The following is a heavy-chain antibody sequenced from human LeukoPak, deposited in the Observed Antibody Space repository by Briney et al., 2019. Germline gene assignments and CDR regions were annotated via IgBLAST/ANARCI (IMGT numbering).Heavy chain of an antibody. V-gene: IGHV3-23*01. CDR2: VSGSGATT. D-gene: IGHD2-15*01. J-gene: IGHJ4*02. CDR3: ARDAGRLPTSPTDS. Sequence: GGSLRLSCAASGFTFSNYAMRWVRQAPGKGLAWVSTVSGSGATTYYADSVKGRFTISRDNDKNTLYLQMRSRRLNVTAVYYCARDAGRLPTSPTDSWGQGSLVTVSS. CDR1: GFTFSNYA.